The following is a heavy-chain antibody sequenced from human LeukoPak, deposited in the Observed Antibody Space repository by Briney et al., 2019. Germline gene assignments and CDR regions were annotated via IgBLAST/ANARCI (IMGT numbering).Heavy chain of an antibody. CDR1: GFTFSDYW. J-gene: IGHJ6*02. Sequence: GGSLRLSCAASGFTFSDYWMHWVRQAPGKGLVWVSRIDTDGSSATYADSVKGRFTISRDNSKNTLYLQMNSLRAEDTAVYYCARDLGITMVRGDMDVWGQGTTVTVSS. D-gene: IGHD3-10*01. CDR2: IDTDGSSA. V-gene: IGHV3-74*01. CDR3: ARDLGITMVRGDMDV.